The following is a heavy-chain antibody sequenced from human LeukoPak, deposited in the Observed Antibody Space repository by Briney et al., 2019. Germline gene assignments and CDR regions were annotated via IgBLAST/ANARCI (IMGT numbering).Heavy chain of an antibody. Sequence: PSETLSLTCAVSVGSISSSRYSWGWIRQPPGKGLEWIGSIYYSGSTYYNPSLKSRVTISVDTSKKQFSLKLSSVTAADTAVYYCARRDYYDTSGYTFDYWGQGTLVTVSS. J-gene: IGHJ4*02. V-gene: IGHV4-39*01. CDR3: ARRDYYDTSGYTFDY. CDR2: IYYSGST. D-gene: IGHD3-22*01. CDR1: VGSISSSRYS.